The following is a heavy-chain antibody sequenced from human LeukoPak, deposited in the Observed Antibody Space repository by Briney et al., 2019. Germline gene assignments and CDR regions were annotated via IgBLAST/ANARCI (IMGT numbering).Heavy chain of an antibody. CDR3: AKIPLLVVITGYFQH. V-gene: IGHV3-23*01. CDR1: GFTFSSYA. J-gene: IGHJ1*01. CDR2: ISGSGGST. Sequence: GGSLRLSCAASGFTFSSYAMSWVRQAPGKGLEWVSAISGSGGSTYYADSVKGRFTISRGNSKNTLYLQMNSLRAEDTAVYYCAKIPLLVVITGYFQHWGQGTLVTVSS. D-gene: IGHD3-22*01.